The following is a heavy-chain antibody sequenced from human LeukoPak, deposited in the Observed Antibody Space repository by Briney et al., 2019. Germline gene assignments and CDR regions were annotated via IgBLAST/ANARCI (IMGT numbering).Heavy chain of an antibody. D-gene: IGHD3-9*01. Sequence: KPSETLSLTCAVYGGSFSGYYWSWIRQPPGKGLEWNGEINHSGSTNYNPSLKSRVTISVDTSKNQFSLKLSSVTAADTAVYYCARGPVAGDLTHARYFQHWGQGTLVTVSS. J-gene: IGHJ1*01. CDR2: INHSGST. V-gene: IGHV4-34*01. CDR1: GGSFSGYY. CDR3: ARGPVAGDLTHARYFQH.